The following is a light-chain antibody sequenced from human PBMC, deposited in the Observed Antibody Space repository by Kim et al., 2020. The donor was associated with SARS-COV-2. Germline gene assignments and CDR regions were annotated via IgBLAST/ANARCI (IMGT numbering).Light chain of an antibody. Sequence: GQRVTNSCSGRSSNIGSNYVYWYQQLPGTAPKLLIYRNNQRPSGVPDRFSGSKSGTSASLAISGLRSEDEADYYCAAWDDSLSGVVFGGGTQLTVL. CDR3: AAWDDSLSGVV. V-gene: IGLV1-47*01. CDR1: SSNIGSNY. CDR2: RNN. J-gene: IGLJ2*01.